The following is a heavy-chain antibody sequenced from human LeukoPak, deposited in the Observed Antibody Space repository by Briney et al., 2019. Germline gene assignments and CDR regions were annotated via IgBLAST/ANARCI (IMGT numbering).Heavy chain of an antibody. CDR1: GDSVSSSGPA. Sequence: SQTLSLTCAVSGDSVSSSGPAWNWIRQSPSRGLEWLGRTYYRSKWYNDYAVSVKSRITINPDTSKNQFSLQLNSVTPEDTAVYYCVRDWLGYYYDYWGQGTLVTVSS. J-gene: IGHJ4*02. V-gene: IGHV6-1*01. D-gene: IGHD6-19*01. CDR3: VRDWLGYYYDY. CDR2: TYYRSKWYN.